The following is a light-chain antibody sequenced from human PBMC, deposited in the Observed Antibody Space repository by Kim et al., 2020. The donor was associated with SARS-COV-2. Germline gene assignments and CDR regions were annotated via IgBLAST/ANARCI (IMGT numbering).Light chain of an antibody. CDR2: GAS. CDR1: QSVSSN. J-gene: IGKJ2*01. Sequence: EIVMTQSPATLSVSPGKRATLSCRASQSVSSNLVWYQQKPGQAPRLLIYGASTRATGIPARFSGSGSGTEFTLTISSLQSEDFAVYYCHQYNNWPYTFGQGTKLEI. V-gene: IGKV3-15*01. CDR3: HQYNNWPYT.